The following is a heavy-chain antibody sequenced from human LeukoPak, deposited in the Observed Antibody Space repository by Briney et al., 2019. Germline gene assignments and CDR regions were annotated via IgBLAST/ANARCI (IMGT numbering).Heavy chain of an antibody. V-gene: IGHV4-38-2*02. Sequence: KPSGTLSLACTVSGFSISNDYYWTWLRQPPGKGLEWIGGIYHSGTTYYNPSLRGRVSISLDTSKTQFSLKLSSVTAADTAVYYCARGKASSGSYYGIFDYWGQGTLVTVSS. CDR3: ARGKASSGSYYGIFDY. CDR1: GFSISNDYY. CDR2: IYHSGTT. D-gene: IGHD1-26*01. J-gene: IGHJ4*02.